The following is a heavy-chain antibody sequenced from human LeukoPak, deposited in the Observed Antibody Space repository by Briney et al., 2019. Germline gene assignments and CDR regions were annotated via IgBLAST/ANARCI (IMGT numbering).Heavy chain of an antibody. Sequence: SQTLSLTCTVSGGSISSGGYYWSWIRQHPGKSLEWIGYIYYSGSTYYNPSLKSRVTISVDTSKNQFSLKLSSVTAADTAVYYCARVAVLRCIDYWGQGTLVTVSS. CDR2: IYYSGST. CDR3: ARVAVLRCIDY. D-gene: IGHD4-17*01. J-gene: IGHJ4*02. CDR1: GGSISSGGYY. V-gene: IGHV4-31*03.